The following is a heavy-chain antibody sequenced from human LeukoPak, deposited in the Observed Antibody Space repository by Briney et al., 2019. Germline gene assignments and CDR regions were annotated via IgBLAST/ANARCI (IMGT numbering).Heavy chain of an antibody. CDR3: ANVAKGRYFHYYMDV. CDR1: GYTSNTFG. CDR2: ISPYNAYT. J-gene: IGHJ6*03. D-gene: IGHD2-15*01. V-gene: IGHV1-18*01. Sequence: ASVNLSCTASGYTSNTFGITWVRQAPGQGLEWIGWISPYNAYTKYADRLEGRFTFTTDTSTTTSYMELRSLKSDDTAFYSGANVAKGRYFHYYMDVWGKGTTVIVS.